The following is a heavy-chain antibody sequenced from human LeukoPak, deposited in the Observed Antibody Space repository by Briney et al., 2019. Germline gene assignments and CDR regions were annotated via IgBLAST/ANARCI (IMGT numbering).Heavy chain of an antibody. CDR2: IYHSGST. V-gene: IGHV4-59*12. CDR1: GGSISSYY. Sequence: PSETLSLTCTVSGGSISSYYWSWIRQPAGKGLEWIGEIYHSGSTNYNPSLKSRVTISADKSKNQFSLKLSSVTAADTAVYYCARVHDSSGYYYYYMDVWGKGTTVTVSS. D-gene: IGHD3-22*01. J-gene: IGHJ6*03. CDR3: ARVHDSSGYYYYYMDV.